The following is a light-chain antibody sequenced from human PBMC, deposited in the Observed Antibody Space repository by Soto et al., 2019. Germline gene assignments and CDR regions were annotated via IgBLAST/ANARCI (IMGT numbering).Light chain of an antibody. V-gene: IGKV3-20*01. CDR2: GAS. Sequence: EIVLTQSPGTLSLSPGERATLSCRASQSVSSSYLAWYQQKPGQAPRLLINGASSRATGLPDRFSGSGSGTDFTLTISRLEPEDFAVYYCQQYGSTPRMYTFGQGTKLEIK. CDR3: QQYGSTPRMYT. CDR1: QSVSSSY. J-gene: IGKJ2*01.